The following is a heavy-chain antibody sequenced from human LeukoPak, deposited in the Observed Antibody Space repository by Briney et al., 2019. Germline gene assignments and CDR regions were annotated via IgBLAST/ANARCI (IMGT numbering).Heavy chain of an antibody. J-gene: IGHJ5*02. CDR3: ARDRPGPFDP. CDR1: GGSISSSSYY. V-gene: IGHV4-39*07. D-gene: IGHD1-14*01. CDR2: IYYSGST. Sequence: SQTLSLTCTVSGGSISSSSYYWGWIRQPPGKGLEWIGSIYYSGSTYYNPSLKSRVTISVDTSKNQFSLKLSSVTAADTAVYYCARDRPGPFDPWGQGTLVTVSS.